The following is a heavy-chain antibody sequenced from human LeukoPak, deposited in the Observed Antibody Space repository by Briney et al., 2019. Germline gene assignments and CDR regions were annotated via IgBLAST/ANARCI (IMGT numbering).Heavy chain of an antibody. Sequence: GGSLRLSCAASGFTFSSYGVSWVRKAPGMGLEWVSAISGSGGGTYYADSVKGRFTISRDNSKNTLYLQMNSLRAEDTAVYYCAKDLGFDSSGGYFDYWGQGTQVTVSS. V-gene: IGHV3-23*01. CDR1: GFTFSSYG. J-gene: IGHJ4*02. CDR2: ISGSGGGT. CDR3: AKDLGFDSSGGYFDY. D-gene: IGHD3-22*01.